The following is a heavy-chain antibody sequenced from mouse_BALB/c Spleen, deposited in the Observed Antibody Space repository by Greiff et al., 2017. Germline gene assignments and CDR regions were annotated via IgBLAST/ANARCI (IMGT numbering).Heavy chain of an antibody. CDR3: AREENYAFDY. Sequence: EVHLVESGGGLVKPGGSLKLSCAASGFTFSSYAMSWVRQSPEKRLEWVAEISSGGSYTYYPDTVTGRFTISRDNAKNTLYLEMSSLRSEDTAMYYCAREENYAFDYWGQGTTLTVSS. CDR2: ISSGGSYT. CDR1: GFTFSSYA. D-gene: IGHD1-1*01. J-gene: IGHJ2*01. V-gene: IGHV5-9-4*01.